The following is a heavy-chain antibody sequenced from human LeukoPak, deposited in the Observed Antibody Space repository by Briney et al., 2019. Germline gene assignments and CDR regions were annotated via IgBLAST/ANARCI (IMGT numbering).Heavy chain of an antibody. J-gene: IGHJ5*02. CDR3: ASCIGSSTSCYPPAGWFDP. CDR1: GYTFTGYY. V-gene: IGHV1-69*05. CDR2: IIPIFGTA. Sequence: SVKVSCKTSGYTFTGYYIHWVRQAPGQGLEWMGGIIPIFGTANYAQKFQGRVTITTDESTSTAYMELSSLRSEDTAVYYCASCIGSSTSCYPPAGWFDPWGQGTLVTVSS. D-gene: IGHD2-2*01.